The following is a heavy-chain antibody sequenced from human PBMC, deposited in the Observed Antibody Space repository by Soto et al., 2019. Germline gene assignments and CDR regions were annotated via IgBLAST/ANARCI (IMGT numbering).Heavy chain of an antibody. Sequence: GWSLRLSCASSVFTFVSYSMNWVRQAAGKGLEWVSSISSSSSYIYYADSVKGRFTISRDNAENSLYLQMNSLRAEDTAVYYCARTTVTRGLDHWGQGTLVTVSS. J-gene: IGHJ4*02. CDR3: ARTTVTRGLDH. D-gene: IGHD4-4*01. CDR1: VFTFVSYS. CDR2: ISSSSSYI. V-gene: IGHV3-21*01.